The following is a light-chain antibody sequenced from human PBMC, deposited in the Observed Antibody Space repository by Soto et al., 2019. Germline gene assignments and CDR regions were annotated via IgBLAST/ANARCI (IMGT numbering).Light chain of an antibody. CDR3: QSYENSRTGFYV. Sequence: QSVLTQPPSASGTPGQGVTISCSGSTSNIGSNYVYWYQQLPGTAPKLLIYRNNQRPSGVPDRFSGSKSGTSASLAISGLRSDDEADYYCQSYENSRTGFYVFGTGTKVTVL. CDR1: TSNIGSNY. J-gene: IGLJ1*01. CDR2: RNN. V-gene: IGLV1-47*01.